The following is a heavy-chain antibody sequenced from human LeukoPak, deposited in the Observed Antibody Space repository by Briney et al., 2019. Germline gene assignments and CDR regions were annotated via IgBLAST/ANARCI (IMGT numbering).Heavy chain of an antibody. Sequence: SETLSLTCTVSGGSISSYYWSWVRQPAGKGLEWIGRIYYSGSTNYNPSLKSRVTISVDTSKNQFSLKLSSVTAADTAVYYCARYAYYDSSGYAFDIWGQGTMVTVSS. CDR1: GGSISSYY. D-gene: IGHD3-22*01. CDR2: IYYSGST. J-gene: IGHJ3*02. CDR3: ARYAYYDSSGYAFDI. V-gene: IGHV4-4*07.